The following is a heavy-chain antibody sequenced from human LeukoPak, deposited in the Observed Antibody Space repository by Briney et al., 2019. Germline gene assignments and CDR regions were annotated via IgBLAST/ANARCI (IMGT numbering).Heavy chain of an antibody. CDR1: GGTFSSYA. D-gene: IGHD3-3*01. Sequence: ASVKVSCKASGGTFSSYAISWVRQAPGQGLEWMGGIIPIFGTANYAQKFQGRVTITADESTSTAYMELSSLRSEDTAVYYCARSSPRITIFGVDPNRDYYYYYMDVWGKGTTVTVSS. CDR3: ARSSPRITIFGVDPNRDYYYYYMDV. V-gene: IGHV1-69*13. CDR2: IIPIFGTA. J-gene: IGHJ6*03.